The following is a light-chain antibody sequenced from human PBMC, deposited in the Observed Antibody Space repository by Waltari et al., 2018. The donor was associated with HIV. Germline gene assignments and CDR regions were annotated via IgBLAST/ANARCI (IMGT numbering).Light chain of an antibody. Sequence: QSALTQPPSVSGSPGQAVTISCSGTSSDVGSFHRVSWYQQPPGTAPNLMIYEVNNRPSGVPDRFSGSKSGNTASLTISGLQPEDEADYYCSSYTTSSTVLFGGGTKLTVL. J-gene: IGLJ2*01. CDR1: SSDVGSFHR. CDR3: SSYTTSSTVL. CDR2: EVN. V-gene: IGLV2-18*02.